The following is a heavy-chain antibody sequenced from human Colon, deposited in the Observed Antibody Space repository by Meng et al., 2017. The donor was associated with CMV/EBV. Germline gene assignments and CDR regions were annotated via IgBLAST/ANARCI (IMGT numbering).Heavy chain of an antibody. Sequence: QCQLVQSGAEVKKPGASLKVSCKTSGYTFTNFGISWVRQAPGQGLEWMAYISPYNGDTNYAQRFQGRVALTTDTSTSTVYMELGSLTSDDTAMYYCARELARGGYWGQGTLVTVSS. V-gene: IGHV1-18*01. CDR1: GYTFTNFG. CDR3: ARELARGGY. CDR2: ISPYNGDT. J-gene: IGHJ4*02.